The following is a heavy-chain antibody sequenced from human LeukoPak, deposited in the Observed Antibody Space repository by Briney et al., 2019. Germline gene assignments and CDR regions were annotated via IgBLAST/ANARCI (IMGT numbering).Heavy chain of an antibody. V-gene: IGHV3-23*01. D-gene: IGHD3-10*01. CDR1: GFTFSSYA. Sequence: GGSLRLSCAASGFTFSSYAMSWVRQAPGEGLEWVSAISGSGGSTYYADSVKGRFTISRDNSKNTLYLQMNSLRAEDTAVYYCAKDAYGSGSYYKGYYFDYWGQGTLVTVSS. CDR2: ISGSGGST. CDR3: AKDAYGSGSYYKGYYFDY. J-gene: IGHJ4*02.